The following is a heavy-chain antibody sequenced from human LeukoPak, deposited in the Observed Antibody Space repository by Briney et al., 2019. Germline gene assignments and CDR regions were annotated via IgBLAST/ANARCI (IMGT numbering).Heavy chain of an antibody. J-gene: IGHJ6*02. Sequence: GESLKISCKGSGYGFTTYWIGWVRQMPGKGLEWMGIIYPGDSDTRYSPSFQGQVTISADKSISTAYLQWSSLKASDTAMYFCARVAGSGDYSNRYYYGMDVWGQGTTVTVSS. D-gene: IGHD4-11*01. CDR1: GYGFTTYW. CDR3: ARVAGSGDYSNRYYYGMDV. V-gene: IGHV5-51*01. CDR2: IYPGDSDT.